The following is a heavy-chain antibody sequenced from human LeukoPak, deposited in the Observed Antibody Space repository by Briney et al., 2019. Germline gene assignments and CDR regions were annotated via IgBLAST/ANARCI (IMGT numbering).Heavy chain of an antibody. Sequence: GGSLRFSCAASGYTIRRYGMHWIRQAPGKGLVWVSRINRDGSNTNYADSVKGRFTISRDNAKSTLYLQMSGLRAEDTAVYYCAQLLGAMDFWGRGTLVTVSS. V-gene: IGHV3-74*01. CDR3: AQLLGAMDF. CDR1: GYTIRRYG. J-gene: IGHJ4*02. CDR2: INRDGSNT. D-gene: IGHD1-26*01.